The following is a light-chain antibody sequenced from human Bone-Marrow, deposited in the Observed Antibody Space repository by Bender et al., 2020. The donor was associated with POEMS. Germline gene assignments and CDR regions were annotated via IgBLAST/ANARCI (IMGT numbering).Light chain of an antibody. CDR1: SSDVGSDNL. V-gene: IGLV2-23*02. CDR3: CSYAGSSTWV. Sequence: QSSLTQPASVSVSPGQSITISCTGTSSDVGSDNLVSWYQQHPDKAPKLLIYEVTQRPSGVSDRFSGSKSGNTASLTISGLQAEDEADYYCCSYAGSSTWVFGGGTKLTVL. CDR2: EVT. J-gene: IGLJ3*02.